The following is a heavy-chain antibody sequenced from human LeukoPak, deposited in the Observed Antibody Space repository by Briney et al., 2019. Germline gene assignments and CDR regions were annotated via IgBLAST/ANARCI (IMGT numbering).Heavy chain of an antibody. CDR2: IYYSGST. Sequence: SETLSLTCTVSGASISSSTDYWGWIRQPPGKGLEWIANIYYSGSTYYNPSLKSRVTISVDTSKNQFSLKLSSVTAADTAVYYCARQGSSSYFDYWGQGTLVTVSS. V-gene: IGHV4-39*01. CDR3: ARQGSSSYFDY. D-gene: IGHD6-13*01. CDR1: GASISSSTDY. J-gene: IGHJ4*02.